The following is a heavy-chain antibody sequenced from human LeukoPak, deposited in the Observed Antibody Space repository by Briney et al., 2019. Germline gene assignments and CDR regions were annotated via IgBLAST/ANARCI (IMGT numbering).Heavy chain of an antibody. CDR1: GFTLSSYS. V-gene: IGHV3-21*01. D-gene: IGHD3-10*02. J-gene: IGHJ6*04. Sequence: GGSLRLSCAASGFTLSSYSMNWVRHAPGKGLEWVSFISTSSSYIYYADSVTGRFIISRDNARKSVYLQMNSLRAEDTAVYYCAELGITMIGGVWGKGTTVTISS. CDR2: ISTSSSYI. CDR3: AELGITMIGGV.